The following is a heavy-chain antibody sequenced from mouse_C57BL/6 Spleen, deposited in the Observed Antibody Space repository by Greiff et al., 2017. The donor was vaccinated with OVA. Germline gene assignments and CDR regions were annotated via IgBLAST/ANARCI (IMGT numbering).Heavy chain of an antibody. Sequence: EVKLMESEGGLVQPGSSMKLSCTASGFTFSDYYMAWVRQVPEKGLEWVANINYDGSSTYYLDSLKSRFIISRDNAKNILYLQMSSLKSEDTATYYCARDGYYGEAMDYWGQGTSVTVSS. CDR3: ARDGYYGEAMDY. D-gene: IGHD2-3*01. J-gene: IGHJ4*01. V-gene: IGHV5-16*01. CDR1: GFTFSDYY. CDR2: INYDGSST.